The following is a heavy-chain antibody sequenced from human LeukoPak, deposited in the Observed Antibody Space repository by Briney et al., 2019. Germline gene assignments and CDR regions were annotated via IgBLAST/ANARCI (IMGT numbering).Heavy chain of an antibody. CDR3: ARVTGYMIEDYFDY. J-gene: IGHJ4*02. CDR2: INHSGST. CDR1: GGSFSGYY. V-gene: IGHV4-34*01. D-gene: IGHD3-22*01. Sequence: SETLSLTCAVYGGSFSGYYWSWIRQPPGKGLEWIGEINHSGSTNYNPSLKSRVTISVDTSKNQFSLKLSSVAAADTAVYYCARVTGYMIEDYFDYWGQGTLVTVSS.